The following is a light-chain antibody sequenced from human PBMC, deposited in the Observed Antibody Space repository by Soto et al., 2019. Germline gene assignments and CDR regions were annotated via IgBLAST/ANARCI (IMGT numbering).Light chain of an antibody. J-gene: IGLJ2*01. CDR1: SSDVGSDNL. CDR2: QGS. Sequence: QSALTQPASVSGSPGQSITISCTGTSSDVGSDNLVSWYQQHPGKAPKLLVYQGSKRPSGVSNRFSGSKSGNTASLTISGIQAEDEADYYCCSYAGSSTFVVFGGGTKVTVL. CDR3: CSYAGSSTFVV. V-gene: IGLV2-23*03.